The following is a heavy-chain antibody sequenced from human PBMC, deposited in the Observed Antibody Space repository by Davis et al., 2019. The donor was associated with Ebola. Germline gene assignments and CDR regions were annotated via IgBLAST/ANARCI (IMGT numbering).Heavy chain of an antibody. V-gene: IGHV4-31*03. CDR3: ARGRRPPNWHFDL. CDR2: IYYSGST. CDR1: GGSISSGPYY. Sequence: SETLSLTCTVSGGSISSGPYYWTWIRQHPGKGLEWIGYIYYSGSTYYNPSLKSRVTISVETSENQFSLKLSSVTAVDTAVYYCARGRRPPNWHFDLWGRGTLVIVSS. J-gene: IGHJ2*01.